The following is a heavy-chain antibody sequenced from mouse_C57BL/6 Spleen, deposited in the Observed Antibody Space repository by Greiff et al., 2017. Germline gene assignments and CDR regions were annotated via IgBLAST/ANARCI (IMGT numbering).Heavy chain of an antibody. CDR3: ARALGRDYAMDY. J-gene: IGHJ4*01. CDR2: ISSGSSTI. CDR1: GFTFSDYG. V-gene: IGHV5-17*01. Sequence: EVKLVESGGGLVKPGGSLKLSCAASGFTFSDYGMHWVRQAPEKGLEWVAYISSGSSTIYYADTVKGRFTISRDKAKNTLFLQMTSLRSEDTAMYYCARALGRDYAMDYWGQGTSVTVSS. D-gene: IGHD1-1*01.